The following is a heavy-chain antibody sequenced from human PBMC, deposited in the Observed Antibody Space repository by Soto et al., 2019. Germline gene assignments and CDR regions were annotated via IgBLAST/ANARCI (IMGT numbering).Heavy chain of an antibody. CDR2: ISHSGSST. CDR1: GVSFSNYA. Sequence: EVQLLESGGGLVQPGGSLRLSCAASGVSFSNYAMNWVRQAPGKGLEWVSGISHSGSSTYYADSVKGRFTISRDNSKNTLYLQMNSLRAEDTAVYYCARGSWVHPASEGGNWLDPWGQGTAVTVSS. D-gene: IGHD2-15*01. V-gene: IGHV3-23*01. J-gene: IGHJ5*02. CDR3: ARGSWVHPASEGGNWLDP.